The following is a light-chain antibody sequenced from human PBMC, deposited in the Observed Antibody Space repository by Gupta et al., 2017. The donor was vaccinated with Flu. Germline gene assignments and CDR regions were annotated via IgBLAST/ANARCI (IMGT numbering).Light chain of an antibody. CDR2: GAS. CDR3: QQYNNWPPIT. V-gene: IGKV3-15*01. J-gene: IGKJ5*01. CDR1: QSVSSN. Sequence: EIGMTQYLATLSVSPGERATLSCRASQSVSSNVAWYQQKPGQAPRLLIYGASTRATGIPARFRGSGSGTEFTLTISSLQSEDYAVDDCQQYNNWPPITFGQGTRLEIK.